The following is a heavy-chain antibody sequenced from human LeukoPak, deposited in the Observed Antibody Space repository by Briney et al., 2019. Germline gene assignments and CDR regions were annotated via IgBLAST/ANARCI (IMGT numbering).Heavy chain of an antibody. Sequence: RGSLRLSCAATGFTFSSYAMSWVRQAPGKGLAWASAISATGSGTDYADSVTGRFTISRDNSKNTLYLQMNSLRAEDTAVYYCANINIVVVPAAIPSRAFDIWGQGTMVTVSS. J-gene: IGHJ3*02. CDR3: ANINIVVVPAAIPSRAFDI. CDR2: ISATGSGT. V-gene: IGHV3-23*01. D-gene: IGHD2-2*02. CDR1: GFTFSSYA.